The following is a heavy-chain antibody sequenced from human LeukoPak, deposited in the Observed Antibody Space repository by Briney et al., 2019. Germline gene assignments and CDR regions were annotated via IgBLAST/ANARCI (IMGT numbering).Heavy chain of an antibody. CDR1: GGSISSSSYY. CDR2: IYYSGST. Sequence: SETLSLTCTVSGGSISSSSYYWGWIRQPPGKGLEWIGSIYYSGSTYYNPSLKSRVTISVDTSKNQFSLKLSSVTAADTAVYYCARAGMVVCSSSWYYFDYWCQGTLVTVSS. V-gene: IGHV4-39*07. J-gene: IGHJ4*02. D-gene: IGHD6-13*01. CDR3: ARAGMVVCSSSWYYFDY.